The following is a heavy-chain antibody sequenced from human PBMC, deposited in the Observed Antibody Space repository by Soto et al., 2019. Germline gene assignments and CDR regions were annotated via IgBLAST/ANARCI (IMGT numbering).Heavy chain of an antibody. Sequence: SQTLSLTCAISGDSVSSNTAAWNWIRSSPSRGLEWLGRTYYRSNWRHDYAVSVKSRITVNPDTSKNHFSLQLNSVTPDDTAVYDCAMRLDASGFDLWGQGTLLTVS. CDR3: AMRLDASGFDL. V-gene: IGHV6-1*01. D-gene: IGHD2-8*01. J-gene: IGHJ4*02. CDR2: TYYRSNWRH. CDR1: GDSVSSNTAA.